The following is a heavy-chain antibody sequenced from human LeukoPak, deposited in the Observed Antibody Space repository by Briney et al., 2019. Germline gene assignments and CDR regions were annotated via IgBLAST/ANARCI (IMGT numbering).Heavy chain of an antibody. Sequence: GGSLRLSCAASTFVFSVSSMNCVPQAPGKGLEWVSSISRGGNAKHYADSVKGRFTISRDNAKNSLYLQMDSLRVEDTAVYFCAADSEFDIPASFDLWGQGTLVTVSS. J-gene: IGHJ4*02. CDR1: TFVFSVSS. CDR2: ISRGGNAK. CDR3: AADSEFDIPASFDL. V-gene: IGHV3-21*01. D-gene: IGHD2-21*01.